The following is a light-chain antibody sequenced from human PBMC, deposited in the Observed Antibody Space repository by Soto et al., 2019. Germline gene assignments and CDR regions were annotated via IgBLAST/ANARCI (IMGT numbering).Light chain of an antibody. CDR3: HQYNDWPPA. J-gene: IGKJ1*01. CDR1: QSVSTN. V-gene: IGKV3-15*01. CDR2: APS. Sequence: DIVVTQSPATLSVSPGERATLSCRASQSVSTNVAWYQQKSGQAPRLLIYAPSTRASGIPARFSGSGSGREFTLTINNLQSEDFAVYYCHQYNDWPPAFGQGTKVEIK.